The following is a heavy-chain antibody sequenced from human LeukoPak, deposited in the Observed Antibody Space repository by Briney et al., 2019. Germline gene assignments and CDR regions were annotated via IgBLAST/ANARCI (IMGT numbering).Heavy chain of an antibody. V-gene: IGHV3-21*01. CDR3: ARDKSDAARTSLNFDY. J-gene: IGHJ4*02. CDR2: ISSSSSYI. D-gene: IGHD6-6*01. CDR1: GLTFSSYS. Sequence: PGGSLRLSCAPSGLTFSSYSMKWVCQAPGKGLEWVSSISSSSSYIYYADSVKGRFTISRDNAKNSLYLQMNTLRAEDTALYYCARDKSDAARTSLNFDYWGQGTLVTVSS.